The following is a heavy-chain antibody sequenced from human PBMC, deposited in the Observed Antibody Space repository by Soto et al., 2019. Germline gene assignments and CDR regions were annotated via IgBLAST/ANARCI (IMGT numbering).Heavy chain of an antibody. J-gene: IGHJ4*02. D-gene: IGHD2-15*01. CDR3: GRGFGGTH. V-gene: IGHV3-7*05. CDR1: GFTFNNYY. Sequence: EVQLVESGGGLVQPGGSLRLSCAASGFTFNNYYMVWVRQAPGRGLEWVANINQDGSAKYYVDSVKGRFTISRDNAKSSLYRQINSLRAEDTATYYAGRGFGGTHWGQGSLVTVSS. CDR2: INQDGSAK.